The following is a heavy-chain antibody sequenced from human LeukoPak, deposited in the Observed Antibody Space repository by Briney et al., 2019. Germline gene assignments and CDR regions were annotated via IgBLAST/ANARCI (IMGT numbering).Heavy chain of an antibody. CDR2: IRSDGSNK. D-gene: IGHD6-19*01. Sequence: GGSLRLSCAASGFTFSSYGMHWVRQAPGKGLEWMAFIRSDGSNKYYADSVKGRFTISRDNSMNTLYLQMNSLRAEDTAVYYCARILDSAWGELGYWGQGTLVTVSS. V-gene: IGHV3-30*02. CDR3: ARILDSAWGELGY. CDR1: GFTFSSYG. J-gene: IGHJ4*02.